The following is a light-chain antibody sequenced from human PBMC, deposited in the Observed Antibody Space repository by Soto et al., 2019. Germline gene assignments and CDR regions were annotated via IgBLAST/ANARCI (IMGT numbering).Light chain of an antibody. J-gene: IGKJ1*01. Sequence: DIQMTQSPSAMSASVGDRVTITCRASQDISNNLAWFQLKPGKVPKRLIYSESRLQPGVPSKFSGSGSGTEFTLTISSLQPDDFAGNYCLQYRSNPWTFGQGNTMEI. V-gene: IGKV1-17*03. CDR3: LQYRSNPWT. CDR1: QDISNN. CDR2: SES.